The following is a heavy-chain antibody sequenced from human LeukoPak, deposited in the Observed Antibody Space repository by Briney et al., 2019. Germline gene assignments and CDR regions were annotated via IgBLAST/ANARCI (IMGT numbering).Heavy chain of an antibody. CDR2: IYYSGST. Sequence: SETLSLTCTVSGGSISSYYWSWIRQPPGKGLEWIGYIYYSGSTYYNPSLKSRVTISVDTSKNQFSLKLSSVTAADTAVYYCARDRWLTGNFDYWGQGTLVTVSS. CDR3: ARDRWLTGNFDY. CDR1: GGSISSYY. D-gene: IGHD5-18*01. V-gene: IGHV4-59*01. J-gene: IGHJ4*02.